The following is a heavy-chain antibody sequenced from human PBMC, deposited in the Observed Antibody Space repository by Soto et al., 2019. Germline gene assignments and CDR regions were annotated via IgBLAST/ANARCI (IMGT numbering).Heavy chain of an antibody. CDR1: GGSISSSSYY. V-gene: IGHV4-39*01. Sequence: SETLSLTCTVSGGSISSSSYYWGWIRQPPGKGLEWIGSIYYSGSTYYNPSLKSRVTISVDTSKNQFSLKLSSVTAADTAVYYCARQVVAARPNYYCGMDVWGQGTTVTVSS. CDR2: IYYSGST. CDR3: ARQVVAARPNYYCGMDV. J-gene: IGHJ6*02. D-gene: IGHD6-6*01.